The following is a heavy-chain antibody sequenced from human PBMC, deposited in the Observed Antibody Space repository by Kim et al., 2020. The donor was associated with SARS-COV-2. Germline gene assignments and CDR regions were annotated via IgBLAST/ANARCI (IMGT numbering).Heavy chain of an antibody. CDR2: ISGSTTTI. Sequence: GGSLRLSCAASGFIFTTYGMSWVRQAPGKGLEWVSFISGSTTTIYYADSVKGRFTISRDNARNTLYLQMNSLKDEDTAVYYCARDGQLAHWGQGTLDTVS. CDR1: GFIFTTYG. V-gene: IGHV3-48*02. D-gene: IGHD1-1*01. CDR3: ARDGQLAH. J-gene: IGHJ4*02.